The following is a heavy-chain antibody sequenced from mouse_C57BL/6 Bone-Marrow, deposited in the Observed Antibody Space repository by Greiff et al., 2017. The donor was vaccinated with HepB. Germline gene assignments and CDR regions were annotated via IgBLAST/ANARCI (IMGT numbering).Heavy chain of an antibody. D-gene: IGHD1-1*01. V-gene: IGHV5-12*01. Sequence: EVQLVESGGGLVQPGGSLKLSCAASGFTFSDYYMYWVRQTPEKRLEWVAYISNGGGSTYYPDTVKGRFTISRDNAKNTLYLQMSRLKSEDTAMYYCARDYYGLEGAYWGQGTLVTVSA. CDR3: ARDYYGLEGAY. CDR2: ISNGGGST. J-gene: IGHJ3*01. CDR1: GFTFSDYY.